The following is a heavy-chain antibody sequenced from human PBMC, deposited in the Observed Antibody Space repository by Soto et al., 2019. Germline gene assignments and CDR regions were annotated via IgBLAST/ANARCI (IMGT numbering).Heavy chain of an antibody. CDR3: ARASGWPYYFDY. Sequence: QVQLVQSGAEVKKPGTSVKVSCKASGYTFTSCGFSWVRQAPGQGLEWMGWISPYNRDTNYAQRLQGRVTMTTDTSTSTAYMELRSLRSDDTAVYYCARASGWPYYFDYWGQGTLVAVSS. J-gene: IGHJ4*02. V-gene: IGHV1-18*01. CDR2: ISPYNRDT. CDR1: GYTFTSCG. D-gene: IGHD6-19*01.